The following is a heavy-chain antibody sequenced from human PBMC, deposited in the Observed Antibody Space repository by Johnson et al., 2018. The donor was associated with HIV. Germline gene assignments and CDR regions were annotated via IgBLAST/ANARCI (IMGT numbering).Heavy chain of an antibody. CDR1: GFTFSDYY. V-gene: IGHV3-11*04. Sequence: QVQLVESGGGLVKPGGSLRLSCAASGFTFSDYYMSWIRQAPGKGLEWVSFISSGSHTIYSADSVKGRFTISRDNAKNSLYLQMNSLRAEDTAVYYCARGGTYYNFWSGPSAWADIWGQGTMVTVSS. CDR2: ISSGSHTI. J-gene: IGHJ3*02. CDR3: ARGGTYYNFWSGPSAWADI. D-gene: IGHD3-3*01.